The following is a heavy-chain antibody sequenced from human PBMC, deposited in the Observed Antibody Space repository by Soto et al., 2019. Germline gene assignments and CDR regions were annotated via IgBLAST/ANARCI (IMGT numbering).Heavy chain of an antibody. CDR2: IYPGDSDT. J-gene: IGHJ4*02. CDR3: ARPFDTRGWYGY. V-gene: IGHV5-51*01. CDR1: GYSFTNYW. Sequence: GEALKVSCKGAGYSFTNYWLGCVRQMPRKGLEWMGLIYPGDSDTRYSPSFQGQVTISADKSISTAYLQWSSLTASATPMYYCARPFDTRGWYGYCDKGTLVTVSS. D-gene: IGHD6-19*01.